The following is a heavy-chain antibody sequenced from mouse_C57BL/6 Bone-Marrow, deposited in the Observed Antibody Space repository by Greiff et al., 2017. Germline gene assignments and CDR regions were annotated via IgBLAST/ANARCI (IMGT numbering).Heavy chain of an antibody. CDR3: ARNWDYCDY. D-gene: IGHD4-1*01. J-gene: IGHJ2*01. Sequence: VQLQQSGPVLVKPGASVKMSCKASGYTFTDYYMNWVKQSHGKSLEWIGVINPYNGGTSYNQKFKGKATLTVDKSSSTAYMELHSLTSEDSAVYYCARNWDYCDYWGQGTTLTVSS. CDR2: INPYNGGT. CDR1: GYTFTDYY. V-gene: IGHV1-19*01.